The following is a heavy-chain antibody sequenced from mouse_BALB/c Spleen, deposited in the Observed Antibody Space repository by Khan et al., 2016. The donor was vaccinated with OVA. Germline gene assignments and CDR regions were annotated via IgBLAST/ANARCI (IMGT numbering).Heavy chain of an antibody. CDR3: TTDRIDY. Sequence: QVQLQQSGAELAKPGASVKMSCKASGYTFTTYWMHWVKQRPGQGLEWIGYIKPTSGNTDYNQKFKDRATLTADRSSSTAYMQLSSLTSEDAAVYYGTTDRIDYWGQGTTLTVSS. CDR1: GYTFTTYW. V-gene: IGHV1-7*01. J-gene: IGHJ2*01. CDR2: IKPTSGNT.